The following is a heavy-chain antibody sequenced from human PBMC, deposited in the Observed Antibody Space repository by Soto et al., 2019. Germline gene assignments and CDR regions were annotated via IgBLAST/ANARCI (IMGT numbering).Heavy chain of an antibody. CDR2: IYYSGST. J-gene: IGHJ4*02. D-gene: IGHD2-2*01. CDR1: GGSISIGDYY. CDR3: ARYQKGPFDY. Sequence: SETLSVTCTFSGGSISIGDYYWSWIRQPPGKGLEWIGYIYYSGSTYYNPSLKSRVTISVDTSKKQFSLKLTSVTAADTAVYYCARYQKGPFDYWGQGTLVTVSS. V-gene: IGHV4-30-4*01.